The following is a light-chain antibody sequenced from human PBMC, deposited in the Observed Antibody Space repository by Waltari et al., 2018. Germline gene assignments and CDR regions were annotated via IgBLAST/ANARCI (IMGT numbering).Light chain of an antibody. Sequence: DIQMTQSPSSLSATMGDRVTITCRASQSISTYLHWSQQKPGKAPQLLIYAASHLQSGVSSRFSGSGSGTDFTLTISSLEPEDFATYFCQQDSISPWTFGQGTKVEIK. CDR1: QSISTY. CDR3: QQDSISPWT. CDR2: AAS. J-gene: IGKJ1*01. V-gene: IGKV1-39*01.